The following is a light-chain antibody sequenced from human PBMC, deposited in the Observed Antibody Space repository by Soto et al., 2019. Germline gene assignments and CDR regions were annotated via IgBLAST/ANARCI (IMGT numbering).Light chain of an antibody. CDR3: QVWDARSEHYV. CDR1: SIGSKS. Sequence: SYELTQSPSVSVAPGQTVTITCGGSSIGSKSVHWYQQRPGQAPVLVVYEDSDRRSGIPERFSGSNSGSTATLTITRVEAGDEADYHCQVWDARSEHYVFGPGTKLTVL. V-gene: IGLV3-21*02. CDR2: EDS. J-gene: IGLJ1*01.